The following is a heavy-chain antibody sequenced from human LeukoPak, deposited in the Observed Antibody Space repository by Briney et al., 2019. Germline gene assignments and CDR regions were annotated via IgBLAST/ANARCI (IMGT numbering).Heavy chain of an antibody. V-gene: IGHV1-8*01. CDR1: GYTFTSYD. CDR3: ARGGYYDSSGYPNWFDP. Sequence: GASVKVSCKASGYTFTSYDINWVRQATGQGLEWMGWMNPNSGNTGYAQKFQGRVTMTRNTSIGTAYMELSSLRSEDTAVYYCARGGYYDSSGYPNWFDPWGQGTLVTVSS. CDR2: MNPNSGNT. D-gene: IGHD3-22*01. J-gene: IGHJ5*02.